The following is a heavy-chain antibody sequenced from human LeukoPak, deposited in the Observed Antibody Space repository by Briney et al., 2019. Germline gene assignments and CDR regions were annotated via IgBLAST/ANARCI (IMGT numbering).Heavy chain of an antibody. CDR2: IGAYNGDT. V-gene: IGHV1-18*01. J-gene: IGHJ5*02. CDR3: ARAEYCSSTSCYDEGFDP. D-gene: IGHD2-2*01. CDR1: GYTFTGYG. Sequence: ASVKVSCKASGYTFTGYGICWVRQAPGQGLGWVGWIGAYNGDTNYAQKLQGRVTMTTDTSTSTAYMELRSLRSDDTAVYYGARAEYCSSTSCYDEGFDPWGQGTLVTVSS.